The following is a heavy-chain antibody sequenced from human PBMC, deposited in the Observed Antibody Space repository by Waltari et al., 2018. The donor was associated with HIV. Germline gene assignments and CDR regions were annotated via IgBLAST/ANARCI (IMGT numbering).Heavy chain of an antibody. V-gene: IGHV4-34*02. D-gene: IGHD3-16*01. CDR3: ARGVGPDHIWANYPDF. CDR1: GEPYSDYH. Sequence: QVELQQWGTGLLKPSETLSLTCAVYGEPYSDYHKEPSQSSTNSCRNWFRPPPGKGLERIGEVSRGGSTNYNPSLKRPSPLSIDTSKKQFSLKLPSVTAADTAVYYCARGVGPDHIWANYPDFWGQGSLVVVSP. J-gene: IGHJ4*02. CDR2: VSRGGST.